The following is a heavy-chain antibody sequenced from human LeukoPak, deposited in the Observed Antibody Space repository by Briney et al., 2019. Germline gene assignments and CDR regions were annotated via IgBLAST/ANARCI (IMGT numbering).Heavy chain of an antibody. CDR1: GFTFNTYT. V-gene: IGHV3-48*01. CDR2: VSGSGSTV. J-gene: IGHJ4*02. Sequence: GGSLRLSCAASGFTFNTYTMNWVRQLPGKRLEWVAYVSGSGSTVYYADSVKGRFTISRDNGKSSLYLQMNSLRVEDTALYYCVRQFASWGQGTLVTVSS. CDR3: VRQFAS.